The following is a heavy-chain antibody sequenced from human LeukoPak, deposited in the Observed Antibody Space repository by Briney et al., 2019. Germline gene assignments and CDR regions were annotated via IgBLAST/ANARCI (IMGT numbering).Heavy chain of an antibody. D-gene: IGHD2-15*01. V-gene: IGHV3-30*18. J-gene: IGHJ6*02. CDR3: AKGVVAATNAAYYGMDV. Sequence: GRSLRLSCAASGFTFSSYGMNWVRQAPGKGLEWVAVISYDESDKYYADSVKGRFTISRDNYENTLYLQMNSLRPEDTAVYYCAKGVVAATNAAYYGMDVWGQGTTVTVSS. CDR2: ISYDESDK. CDR1: GFTFSSYG.